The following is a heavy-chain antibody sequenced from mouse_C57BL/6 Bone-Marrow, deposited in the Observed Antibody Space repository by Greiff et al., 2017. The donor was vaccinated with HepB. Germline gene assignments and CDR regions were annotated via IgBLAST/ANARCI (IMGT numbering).Heavy chain of an antibody. J-gene: IGHJ2*01. Sequence: DVMLVESGGGLVQPGGSLKLSCAASGFTFSDYYMYWVRQTPEKRLEWVAYISNGGGSTYYPDTVKGRFTISRDNAKNTLYLQMSRLKSEDTAMYYCARQGNWDDYFDYWGQGTTLTVSS. CDR1: GFTFSDYY. CDR3: ARQGNWDDYFDY. CDR2: ISNGGGST. D-gene: IGHD4-1*02. V-gene: IGHV5-12*01.